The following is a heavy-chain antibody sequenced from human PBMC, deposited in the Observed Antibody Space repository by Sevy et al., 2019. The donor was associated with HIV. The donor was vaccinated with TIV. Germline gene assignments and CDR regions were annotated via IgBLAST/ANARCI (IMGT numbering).Heavy chain of an antibody. CDR3: ARGKGGIFGVVVGQFDS. CDR1: GYSFTNYA. Sequence: ASVKVSCKASGYSFTNYAIHWVRQAPGQGLEWMGWIKTDNGNTKYSQRFQGRVTITRDTSATTAYMEMSCLRYDDTALYFCARGKGGIFGVVVGQFDSWGQGTLVTVSS. CDR2: IKTDNGNT. D-gene: IGHD3-3*01. J-gene: IGHJ4*02. V-gene: IGHV1-3*04.